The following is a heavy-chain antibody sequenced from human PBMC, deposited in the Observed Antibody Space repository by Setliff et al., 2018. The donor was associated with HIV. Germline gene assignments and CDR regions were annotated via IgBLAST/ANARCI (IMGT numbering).Heavy chain of an antibody. Sequence: GESLKISCAASGFTVSSNYMSWVRQAPGKGLEWVSLIYSGGDTYYADSVKGRFTISRDNSKNMLYLQMNNLRADDTAVYYCAREPCSGGSCYSGYFDYWGQGTLVTV. CDR1: GFTVSSNY. CDR2: IYSGGDT. D-gene: IGHD2-15*01. V-gene: IGHV3-66*02. J-gene: IGHJ4*02. CDR3: AREPCSGGSCYSGYFDY.